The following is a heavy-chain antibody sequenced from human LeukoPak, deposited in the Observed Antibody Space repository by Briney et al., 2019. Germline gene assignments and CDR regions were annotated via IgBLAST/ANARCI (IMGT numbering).Heavy chain of an antibody. CDR3: ARGRVKAVAGTGKYYFDY. D-gene: IGHD6-19*01. Sequence: GGSLRLSCAASGFTFSTYAMHWVRQAPGKGLEWVAVIPYDGSNKYYADSVKGRFTISRDNAKNSLYLQMNSLRAEDTAVYYCARGRVKAVAGTGKYYFDYWGQGTLVTVSS. CDR1: GFTFSTYA. CDR2: IPYDGSNK. J-gene: IGHJ4*02. V-gene: IGHV3-30*04.